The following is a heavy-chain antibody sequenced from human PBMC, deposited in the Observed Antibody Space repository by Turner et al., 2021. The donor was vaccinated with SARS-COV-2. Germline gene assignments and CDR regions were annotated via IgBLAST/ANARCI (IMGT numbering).Heavy chain of an antibody. CDR2: INPNSGGT. CDR1: GYTLTGYY. CDR3: ARVQYDFWSGYHDVGWFDP. V-gene: IGHV1-2*02. J-gene: IGHJ5*02. Sequence: QVQLVQSGAEVKKPGASVKVSCKASGYTLTGYYMHWVRQAPGQGLEWMGWINPNSGGTNYAQKFQGRVTMTRDTSISTAYMELSGLRSDDTAVYYCARVQYDFWSGYHDVGWFDPWGQGTLVTVSS. D-gene: IGHD3-3*01.